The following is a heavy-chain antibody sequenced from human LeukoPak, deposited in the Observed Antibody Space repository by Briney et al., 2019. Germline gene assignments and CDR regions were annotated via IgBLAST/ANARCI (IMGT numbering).Heavy chain of an antibody. CDR1: GYTFTGYY. J-gene: IGHJ3*02. CDR2: INPNTGGT. D-gene: IGHD5-24*01. Sequence: ASVKVSCKASGYTFTGYYMNWVRQAPGQGLEWLGRINPNTGGTNFAQRLQGRCTMTRDTSITTAYMELSRLRSDETAVYYCARVGDGLNDAFDIWGQGKMVTVSS. V-gene: IGHV1-2*06. CDR3: ARVGDGLNDAFDI.